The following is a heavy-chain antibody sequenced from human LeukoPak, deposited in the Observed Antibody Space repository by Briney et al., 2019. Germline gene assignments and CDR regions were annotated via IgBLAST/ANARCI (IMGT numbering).Heavy chain of an antibody. CDR1: RFTFGDYA. J-gene: IGHJ4*02. Sequence: PGGSLRLSCTASRFTFGDYAVTWVRQAPGKGLEWVGFIASETYGGTAEYAASVKGRFTISRDDSNSIAYLQMNSLKTEDTAVYYCTRDQTPYYWGQGTLVTVSS. CDR2: IASETYGGTA. V-gene: IGHV3-49*04. CDR3: TRDQTPYY.